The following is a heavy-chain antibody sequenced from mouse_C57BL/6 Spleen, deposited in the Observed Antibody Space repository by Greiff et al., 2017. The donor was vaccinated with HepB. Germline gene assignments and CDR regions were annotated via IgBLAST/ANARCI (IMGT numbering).Heavy chain of an antibody. CDR2: IDPSDSET. Sequence: QVQLQQPGAELVRPGSSVKLSCKASGYTFTSYWMHWVKQRPIQGLEWIGNIDPSDSETHYNQKVKDKAKLTVDKSSSTAYMQLSSLTSEDSAVYYCARRGGYHWYFDVWGTGTTVTVSS. CDR3: ARRGGYHWYFDV. CDR1: GYTFTSYW. J-gene: IGHJ1*03. D-gene: IGHD2-2*01. V-gene: IGHV1-52*01.